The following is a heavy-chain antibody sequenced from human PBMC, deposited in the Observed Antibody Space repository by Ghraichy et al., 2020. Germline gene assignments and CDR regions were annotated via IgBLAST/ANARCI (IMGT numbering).Heavy chain of an antibody. CDR1: GFTFTSSA. J-gene: IGHJ6*02. V-gene: IGHV1-58*01. CDR3: AAGQRGYSGYVPYYYGMDV. CDR2: IVVGSGNT. Sequence: SVKVSCKASGFTFTSSAVQWVRQARGQRLEWIGWIVVGSGNTNYAQKFQERVTITRDMSTSTAYMELSSLRSEDTAVYYCAAGQRGYSGYVPYYYGMDVWGQGTTVTVSS. D-gene: IGHD5-12*01.